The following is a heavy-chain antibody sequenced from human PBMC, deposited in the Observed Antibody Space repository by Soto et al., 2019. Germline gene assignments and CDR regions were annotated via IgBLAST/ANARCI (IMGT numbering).Heavy chain of an antibody. Sequence: QVQLQQWGAGLLKPSETLSLTCAVYGGSFSGYYWSWIRQPPGKGLEWIGEINHSGSTNYNPSLKSRVTISVDTSKNQFSLKLSSVTAADTAVYYCARDRVSNVKYTSYYYYGMDVWGQGTTVTVSS. D-gene: IGHD4-4*01. V-gene: IGHV4-34*01. CDR1: GGSFSGYY. CDR3: ARDRVSNVKYTSYYYYGMDV. J-gene: IGHJ6*02. CDR2: INHSGST.